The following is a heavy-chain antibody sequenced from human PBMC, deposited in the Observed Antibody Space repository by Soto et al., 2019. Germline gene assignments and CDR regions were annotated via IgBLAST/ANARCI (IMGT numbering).Heavy chain of an antibody. Sequence: ASVKVSCKASGYTFTSYDINWVRQATGQGLEWMGWMNPNSGNTGYAQKFQGRVTMTRNTSISTAYMELSSLRSEDTAVYYCARGEAAMFMITFGGVITNNWFDPWGQGTLVTVSS. V-gene: IGHV1-8*01. CDR1: GYTFTSYD. J-gene: IGHJ5*02. D-gene: IGHD3-16*02. CDR2: MNPNSGNT. CDR3: ARGEAAMFMITFGGVITNNWFDP.